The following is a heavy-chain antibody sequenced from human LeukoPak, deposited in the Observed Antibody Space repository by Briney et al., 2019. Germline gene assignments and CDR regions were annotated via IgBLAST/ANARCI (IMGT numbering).Heavy chain of an antibody. J-gene: IGHJ5*02. Sequence: PSETLSLTCTVSGGSISGYYWSWIRQPPGKGLEWIGYIYYSGSTNYNPSLKSRVTISVDTSKNQFSLKLTSVTAADTAFYYCARDYYDSSGKLGSRFDAWGQGTLVTVSS. CDR3: ARDYYDSSGKLGSRFDA. D-gene: IGHD3-22*01. CDR2: IYYSGST. CDR1: GGSISGYY. V-gene: IGHV4-59*12.